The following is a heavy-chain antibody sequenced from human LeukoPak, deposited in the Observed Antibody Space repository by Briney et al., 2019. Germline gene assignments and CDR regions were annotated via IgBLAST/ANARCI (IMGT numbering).Heavy chain of an antibody. CDR1: GGSFSGYY. Sequence: PSETLSLTCAVYGGSFSGYYWSWIRQPPGKGLEWVGEINHSGSTNYNLSLKSRVTISVDTSKNQFSLKLSSVTAADTAVYYCASSVVYGRWFDPWGQGTLVTVSS. V-gene: IGHV4-34*01. CDR3: ASSVVYGRWFDP. J-gene: IGHJ5*02. CDR2: INHSGST. D-gene: IGHD2-8*02.